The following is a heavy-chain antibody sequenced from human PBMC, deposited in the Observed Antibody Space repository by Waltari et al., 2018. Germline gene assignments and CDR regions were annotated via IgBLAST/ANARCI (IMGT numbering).Heavy chain of an antibody. CDR2: INHSGST. Sequence: QVQLQQWGAGLLKPSETLSLTCAVYGGSFSGYYWSWIRQPPGKGLEWIGEINHSGSTNYNPSRKSRVTISVDTSKNQFSLKLSSVTAADTAVYYCATRGTAAAGTGLAYYMDVWGKGTTVTVSS. CDR1: GGSFSGYY. CDR3: ATRGTAAAGTGLAYYMDV. J-gene: IGHJ6*03. V-gene: IGHV4-34*01. D-gene: IGHD6-13*01.